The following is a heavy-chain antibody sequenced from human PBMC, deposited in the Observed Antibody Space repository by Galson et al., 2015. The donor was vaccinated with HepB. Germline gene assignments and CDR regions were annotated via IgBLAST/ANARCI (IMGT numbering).Heavy chain of an antibody. J-gene: IGHJ3*02. V-gene: IGHV3-48*04. CDR1: GFSISGYS. CDR3: ARGDPDAFDI. CDR2: ISGHRNTI. Sequence: SLRLSCAASGFSISGYSMNWVRQAPGKGLEWLSYISGHRNTIYYTDAVKGRFTISRDNAKNSLFLQMNSLRSEDAAVYYCARGDPDAFDIWGQGTMVTVSS.